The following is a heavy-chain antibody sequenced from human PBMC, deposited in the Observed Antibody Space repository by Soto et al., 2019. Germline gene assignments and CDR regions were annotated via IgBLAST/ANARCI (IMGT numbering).Heavy chain of an antibody. J-gene: IGHJ4*02. CDR3: AKGPYSSGWYGTDY. Sequence: GGSLRLSCAASGFTFDDYAMHWVRQAPGKGLEWVSGISWNSGSIGYADSVKGRFTISRDNAKNSLYLQMNSLRAEDTALYYCAKGPYSSGWYGTDYWGQGTLVTVSS. CDR2: ISWNSGSI. D-gene: IGHD6-19*01. CDR1: GFTFDDYA. V-gene: IGHV3-9*01.